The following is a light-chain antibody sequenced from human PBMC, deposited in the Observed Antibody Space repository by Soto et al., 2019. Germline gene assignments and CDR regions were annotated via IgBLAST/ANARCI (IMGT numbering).Light chain of an antibody. V-gene: IGKV3-20*01. CDR1: QSGSSSY. Sequence: EIVLTQSPCTLSMSPGERATLSCRASQSGSSSYLAWYKQKPGQAPRLLIYGASSRATGIPDRFSGSGSGTDFTLTISRLEPEDFAVYYCQAGTFGQGTRLEIK. CDR3: QAGT. J-gene: IGKJ5*01. CDR2: GAS.